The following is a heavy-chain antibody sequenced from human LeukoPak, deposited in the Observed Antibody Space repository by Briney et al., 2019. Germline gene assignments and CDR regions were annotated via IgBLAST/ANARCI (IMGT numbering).Heavy chain of an antibody. V-gene: IGHV4-39*01. Sequence: SETLSLTCTISGDSIGNSNNYWGWIRQPPGKGLEWIGSIYYRGNTYYNPSLKSRVSISVDTSKNQFSLKLTSVTAADTAVYYCARLSISGSYFGDYWGQGALVTVSS. CDR3: ARLSISGSYFGDY. D-gene: IGHD1-26*01. J-gene: IGHJ4*02. CDR1: GDSIGNSNNY. CDR2: IYYRGNT.